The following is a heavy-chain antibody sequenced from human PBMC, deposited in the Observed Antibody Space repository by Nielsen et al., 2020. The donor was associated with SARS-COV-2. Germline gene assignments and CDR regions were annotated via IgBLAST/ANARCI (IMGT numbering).Heavy chain of an antibody. D-gene: IGHD4-17*01. CDR2: TYYRSKWYN. CDR3: ARARGAYGDYYYYYYTDV. J-gene: IGHJ6*03. V-gene: IGHV6-1*01. Sequence: WIRQSPSRGLEWLGRTYYRSKWYNDYAVSVKSRITINPDTSKNQFSLHLNSVTPEDTAVYYCARARGAYGDYYYYYYTDVWGKGTTVIVSS.